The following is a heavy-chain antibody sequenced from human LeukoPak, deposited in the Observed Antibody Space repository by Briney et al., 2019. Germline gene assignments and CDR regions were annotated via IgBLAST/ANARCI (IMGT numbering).Heavy chain of an antibody. V-gene: IGHV1-8*01. Sequence: GASVKVPCKASGYTFTSYDINWVRQATGQGLEWMGWMNPNSGNTGYAQKFQGRVTMTRNTSISTAYMELSSLRSEDTAVYYCARGGMARYYYDSSGYSFDPWGQGTLVTVSS. CDR2: MNPNSGNT. D-gene: IGHD3-22*01. CDR3: ARGGMARYYYDSSGYSFDP. J-gene: IGHJ5*02. CDR1: GYTFTSYD.